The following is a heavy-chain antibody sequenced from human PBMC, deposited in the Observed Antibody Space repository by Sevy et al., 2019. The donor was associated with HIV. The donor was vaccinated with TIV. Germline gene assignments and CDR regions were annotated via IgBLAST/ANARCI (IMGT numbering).Heavy chain of an antibody. CDR1: GGSISSGDYY. CDR3: ARDATGKRWLQAAYFDY. D-gene: IGHD5-12*01. Sequence: SETLSLTCTVSGGSISSGDYYWSWIRQPPGKGLEWIGYIYYSGSTYYNPSLKSRVTISVDTSKNQFSLKLSSVTAADTAVYYSARDATGKRWLQAAYFDYWGQGTLVTVSS. CDR2: IYYSGST. V-gene: IGHV4-30-4*01. J-gene: IGHJ4*02.